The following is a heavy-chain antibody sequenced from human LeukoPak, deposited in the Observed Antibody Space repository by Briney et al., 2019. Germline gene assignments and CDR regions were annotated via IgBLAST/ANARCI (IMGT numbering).Heavy chain of an antibody. CDR1: GGSFSGYY. Sequence: KPSETLSLTCAVYGGSFSGYYWSWIRQPPGKGLEWIGEINHSGSTNYNPSLKSRVTISVDTSKNQFSLKLSSVTAADTAVYYCARSRRKGPVSLSFDYWGQGTLVTVSS. CDR3: ARSRRKGPVSLSFDY. V-gene: IGHV4-34*01. J-gene: IGHJ4*02. CDR2: INHSGST. D-gene: IGHD3-16*01.